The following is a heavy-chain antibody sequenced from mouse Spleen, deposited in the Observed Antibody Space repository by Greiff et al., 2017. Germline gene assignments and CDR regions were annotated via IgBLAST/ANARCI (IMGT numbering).Heavy chain of an antibody. J-gene: IGHJ1*01. V-gene: IGHV1-69*02. Sequence: VQLQQPGAELVKPGASVKVSCKASGYTFTSYWMHWVKQRPGQGLEWIGEIDPSDSYTNYNQKFKGKATLTVDKSSSTAYMQLSSLTSEDSAVYYCFITTVVARYFDVWGAGTTVTVSS. CDR1: GYTFTSYW. CDR3: FITTVVARYFDV. CDR2: IDPSDSYT. D-gene: IGHD1-1*01.